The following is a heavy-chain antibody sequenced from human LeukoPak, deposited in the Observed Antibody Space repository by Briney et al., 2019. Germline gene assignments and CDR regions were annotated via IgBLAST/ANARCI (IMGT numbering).Heavy chain of an antibody. CDR2: IIPIFGTA. J-gene: IGHJ3*02. V-gene: IGHV1-69*13. CDR1: GGTFSSYA. D-gene: IGHD6-19*01. CDR3: ARDVDVIDSSGWYAGNAFDI. Sequence: SVKVSCKASGGTFSSYAISWVRQAPGQGLEWMGGIIPIFGTANYAQKFQGRVTITADESTSTAYMELSSLRSEDTAVYYCARDVDVIDSSGWYAGNAFDIWGQGTMVTVSS.